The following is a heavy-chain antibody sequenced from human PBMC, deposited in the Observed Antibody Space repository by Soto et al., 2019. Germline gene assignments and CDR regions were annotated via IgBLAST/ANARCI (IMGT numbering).Heavy chain of an antibody. CDR2: INSDGSST. CDR1: DFTFSYYC. D-gene: IGHD6-13*01. CDR3: ARIQATGVDY. J-gene: IGHJ4*02. Sequence: GGSLRLSCVDSDFTFSYYCMHWVRQAPGKGLVWVSRINSDGSSTTYADSVKGRFTISRDNAKNTLYLQMNSLRAEDTAVYYCARIQATGVDYWGQGTLVTVSS. V-gene: IGHV3-74*01.